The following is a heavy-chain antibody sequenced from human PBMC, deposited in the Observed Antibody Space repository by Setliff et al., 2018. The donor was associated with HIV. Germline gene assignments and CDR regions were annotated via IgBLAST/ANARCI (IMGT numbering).Heavy chain of an antibody. V-gene: IGHV3-30*02. CDR3: ARDRGYPDSFNI. CDR2: IRYDGDNK. D-gene: IGHD3-10*01. J-gene: IGHJ3*02. CDR1: GFTFSSYG. Sequence: GGSLRLSCAASGFTFSSYGMHWVRQAPGKGLEWVAFIRYDGDNKYYADSVKGRFTISRDNAKNTLYLQMNSLRAEDTAVYYCARDRGYPDSFNIWGQGTVVTVSS.